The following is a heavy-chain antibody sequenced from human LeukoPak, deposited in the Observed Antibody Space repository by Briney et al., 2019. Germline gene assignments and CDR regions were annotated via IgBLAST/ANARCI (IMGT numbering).Heavy chain of an antibody. CDR2: INHSGST. J-gene: IGHJ3*02. V-gene: IGHV4-34*01. Sequence: PSETLSLTCAVYGGSFSGYYWSWIRQPPGKGLEWIGEINHSGSTNYNPSLKSRVTISVDTSNNQFSLNLSSVTAADTAVYYCAREGEVVDAAFDIWGQGTMVTVSS. CDR3: AREGEVVDAAFDI. CDR1: GGSFSGYY. D-gene: IGHD2-15*01.